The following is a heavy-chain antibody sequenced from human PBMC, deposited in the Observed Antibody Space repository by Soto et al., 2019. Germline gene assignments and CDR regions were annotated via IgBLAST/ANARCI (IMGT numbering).Heavy chain of an antibody. D-gene: IGHD2-2*01. J-gene: IGHJ5*02. V-gene: IGHV3-23*01. CDR3: ASCSRGTTCRSRFDP. Sequence: GGSLRLSCAASGFTFSSYAMSWVRQAPGKGLEWVSAISGSGGSTYYADSVKGRFTISRDNSKNTLYLQMNSLRAEDTAVYYCASCSRGTTCRSRFDPWGQGTLVTVSS. CDR2: ISGSGGST. CDR1: GFTFSSYA.